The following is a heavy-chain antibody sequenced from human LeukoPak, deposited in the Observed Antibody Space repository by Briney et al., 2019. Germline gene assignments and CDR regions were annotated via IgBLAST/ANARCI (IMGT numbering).Heavy chain of an antibody. V-gene: IGHV3-23*01. J-gene: IGHJ4*02. CDR1: GFTSSSYA. CDR3: AKSRTVVTSVTDY. CDR2: ISGSGGST. Sequence: GGSLRLSCAASGFTSSSYAMSWVRQAPGKGLEWVSAISGSGGSTYYADSVKGRLTISRDNSKNTLYLQMNSLRAEDTAVYYCAKSRTVVTSVTDYWGQGTLVTVSS. D-gene: IGHD4-23*01.